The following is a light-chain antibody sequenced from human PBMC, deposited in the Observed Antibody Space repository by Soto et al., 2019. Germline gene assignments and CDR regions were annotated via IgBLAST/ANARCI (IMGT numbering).Light chain of an antibody. Sequence: AIQMTQSPSSLSASVGDRVTITCRASQGIRNDLGWYQQKPGKAPKLLIYAASSLQSGVSSRFSGSGSGTEFTLTISRLQPDDVATYYCLQYSSHSWTFGQGTKVDIK. CDR3: LQYSSHSWT. J-gene: IGKJ1*01. CDR1: QGIRND. CDR2: AAS. V-gene: IGKV1-6*01.